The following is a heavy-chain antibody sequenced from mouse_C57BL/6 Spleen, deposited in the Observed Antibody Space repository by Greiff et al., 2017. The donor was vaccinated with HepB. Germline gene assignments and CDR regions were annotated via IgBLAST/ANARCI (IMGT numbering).Heavy chain of an antibody. D-gene: IGHD1-1*01. Sequence: QVQLQQPGAELVRPGSSVKLSCKASGYTFTSYWMHWVKQRPIQGLEWIGNIDPSDSETHYNQKFKDKATLTVDKSSSTAYMQLSSLTSEDSAVYYCARSSEDATVVGLYWYFDVWGTGTTVTVSS. J-gene: IGHJ1*03. CDR1: GYTFTSYW. CDR2: IDPSDSET. V-gene: IGHV1-52*01. CDR3: ARSSEDATVVGLYWYFDV.